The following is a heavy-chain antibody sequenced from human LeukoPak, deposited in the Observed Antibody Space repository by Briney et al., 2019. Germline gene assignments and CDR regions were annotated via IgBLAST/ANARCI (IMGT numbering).Heavy chain of an antibody. CDR3: ARGFEYCSGGSCYVNWFDP. D-gene: IGHD2-15*01. J-gene: IGHJ5*02. V-gene: IGHV4-31*03. Sequence: SETLSLTCTVSGGSISSGGYYWSWIRQHPGKGLEWIGYIYYSGSTNYNPSLKSRVTISVDTSKNQFSLKLSSVTAADTAVYYCARGFEYCSGGSCYVNWFDPWGQGTLVTVSS. CDR2: IYYSGST. CDR1: GGSISSGGYY.